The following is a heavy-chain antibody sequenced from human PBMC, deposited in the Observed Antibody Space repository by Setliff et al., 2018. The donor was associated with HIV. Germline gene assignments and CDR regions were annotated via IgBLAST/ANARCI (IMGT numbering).Heavy chain of an antibody. J-gene: IGHJ3*02. Sequence: ASVKVSCKASGYSFTSYTIHWVRQAPGQRLEWMGWINAGNGNTKYSQKFRGRVTFTRDTSARTAYMELSGLGFEDTAVYYCARLSSAASWGGGAFDIWGQGTMVTV. D-gene: IGHD2-2*01. V-gene: IGHV1-3*01. CDR1: GYSFTSYT. CDR2: INAGNGNT. CDR3: ARLSSAASWGGGAFDI.